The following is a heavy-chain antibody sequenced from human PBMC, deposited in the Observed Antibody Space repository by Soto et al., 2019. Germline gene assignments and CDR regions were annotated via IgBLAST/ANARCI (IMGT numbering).Heavy chain of an antibody. V-gene: IGHV3-74*01. Sequence: EVQLVESGGGLLQPGGSLRLSCAASGFTFSMYWMHWVRQVPGKGPEWVSRINDDGSSTNYADSVKGRFTISRDNAKNTLYLQLNDLRAEDPAVYYCTRGPRSTSTGTGAFWGQGTLVTVSS. J-gene: IGHJ4*02. CDR2: INDDGSST. CDR1: GFTFSMYW. D-gene: IGHD1-1*01. CDR3: TRGPRSTSTGTGAF.